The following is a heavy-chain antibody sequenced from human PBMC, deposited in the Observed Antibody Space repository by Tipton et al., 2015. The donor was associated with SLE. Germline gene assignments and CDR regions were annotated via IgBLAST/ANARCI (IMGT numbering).Heavy chain of an antibody. J-gene: IGHJ4*02. Sequence: SLRLSCAASGFIFSDHYMDWVRQAPGKGLEWVSSISSSSSYIYYADSVKGRFTISRDNAKNSLYLQMNSLRAEDTAVYYCARAYSSRGFDYWGQGTLVTVSS. CDR3: ARAYSSRGFDY. CDR2: ISSSSSYI. CDR1: GFIFSDHY. V-gene: IGHV3-21*01. D-gene: IGHD6-13*01.